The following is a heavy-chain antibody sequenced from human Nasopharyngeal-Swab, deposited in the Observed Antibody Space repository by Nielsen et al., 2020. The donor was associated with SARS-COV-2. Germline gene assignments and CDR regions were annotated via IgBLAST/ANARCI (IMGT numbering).Heavy chain of an antibody. J-gene: IGHJ6*02. Sequence: GSLRLSCAASGFTFSSYSMNWVRQAPGKGLEWVSSISSSSSYIYYADSVKGRFTISRDNAKNSLYLQMNSLRAEDTAVYYCARRDTVTLYYYYYGMDVWGQGTTVTVSS. CDR3: ARRDTVTLYYYYYGMDV. CDR1: GFTFSSYS. CDR2: ISSSSSYI. D-gene: IGHD4-11*01. V-gene: IGHV3-21*01.